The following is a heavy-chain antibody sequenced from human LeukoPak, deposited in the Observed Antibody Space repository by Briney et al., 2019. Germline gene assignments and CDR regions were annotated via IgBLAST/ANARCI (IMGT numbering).Heavy chain of an antibody. J-gene: IGHJ1*01. CDR1: GFTFSYYG. Sequence: GGSLRLSCAASGFTFSYYGMHWVRQAPGKGLEWVGFVRFDGDEKYYADSVKGRFTISRDTSRNTLYLQMNSLRAEDTAVYYCAKDLMRDRWFGESWGQGTLVTVSS. D-gene: IGHD3-10*01. V-gene: IGHV3-30*02. CDR3: AKDLMRDRWFGES. CDR2: VRFDGDEK.